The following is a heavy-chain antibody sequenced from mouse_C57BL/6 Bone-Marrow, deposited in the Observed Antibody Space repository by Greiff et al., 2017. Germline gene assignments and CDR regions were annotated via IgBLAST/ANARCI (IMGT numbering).Heavy chain of an antibody. J-gene: IGHJ1*03. V-gene: IGHV5-6*01. CDR3: ARDYYSSSYPYWYFDV. Sequence: EVQLVESGGDLVKPGGSLKLSCAASGFTFSSYGMSWVRQTPDKRLEWVATISSGGSYTYYPDSVKGRFTISRDNAKNTLYLQMSMLKTEDTAMYYCARDYYSSSYPYWYFDVWGTGTTVTVSS. CDR1: GFTFSSYG. D-gene: IGHD1-1*01. CDR2: ISSGGSYT.